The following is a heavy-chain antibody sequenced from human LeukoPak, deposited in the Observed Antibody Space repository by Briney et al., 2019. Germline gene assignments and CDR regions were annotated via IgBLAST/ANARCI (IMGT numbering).Heavy chain of an antibody. J-gene: IGHJ6*03. V-gene: IGHV3-7*01. CDR3: ARDNNIVVVVAAYYMDV. CDR1: GFTFSGYG. CDR2: IKQDGSEK. Sequence: GGSLRLSCAASGFTFSGYGMHWVRQAPGKGLEWVANIKQDGSEKYYVDSVKGRFTISRDNAKNSLYLQMNSLRAEDTAVYYCARDNNIVVVVAAYYMDVWGKGTTVTVSS. D-gene: IGHD2-15*01.